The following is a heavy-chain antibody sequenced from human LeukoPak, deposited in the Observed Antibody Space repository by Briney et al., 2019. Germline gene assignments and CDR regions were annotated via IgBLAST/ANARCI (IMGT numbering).Heavy chain of an antibody. CDR2: IYYSGST. Sequence: SETLSLTCTVSGGSISSGGYYWSWIRQHPGKGLEWIGYIYYSGSTYYNPFLKSRVTISVDTSKNQFSLKLSSVTAADTAVYYCARGGTWFDAFDIWGQGTMVTVSS. D-gene: IGHD1-1*01. V-gene: IGHV4-31*03. CDR1: GGSISSGGYY. J-gene: IGHJ3*02. CDR3: ARGGTWFDAFDI.